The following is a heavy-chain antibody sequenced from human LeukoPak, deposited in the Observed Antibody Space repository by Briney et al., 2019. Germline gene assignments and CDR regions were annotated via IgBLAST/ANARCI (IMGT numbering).Heavy chain of an antibody. V-gene: IGHV1-2*02. J-gene: IGHJ4*02. CDR3: ARVRPYDILSLLY. D-gene: IGHD3-9*01. CDR1: GYTFTGYY. CDR2: INPNSDGT. Sequence: ASLMVSCKASGYTFTGYYMHWVRQAPGQRVEWMGWINPNSDGTNYAQTIQSRGTMTRDTSNSTAYMELSRLRSDDTAVYYCARVRPYDILSLLYWGQVTLVTVSS.